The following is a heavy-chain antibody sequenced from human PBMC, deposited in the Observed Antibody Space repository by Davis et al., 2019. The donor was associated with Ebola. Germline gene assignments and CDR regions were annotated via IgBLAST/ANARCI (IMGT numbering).Heavy chain of an antibody. V-gene: IGHV3-21*01. Sequence: GESLKISCAASGFTFSRYSMNWVRQAPGKGLEWVSSISSSTSHIYYADSVKGRFTISRDNAKNSLYLQMNSLRAEDTAVYYCARDRGNWNYYYYGMEVWGQGTTVTVSS. D-gene: IGHD1-20*01. J-gene: IGHJ6*02. CDR3: ARDRGNWNYYYYGMEV. CDR2: ISSSTSHI. CDR1: GFTFSRYS.